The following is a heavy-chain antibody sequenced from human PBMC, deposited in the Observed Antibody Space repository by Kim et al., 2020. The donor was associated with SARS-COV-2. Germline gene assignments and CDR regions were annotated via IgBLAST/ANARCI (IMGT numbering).Heavy chain of an antibody. J-gene: IGHJ4*02. D-gene: IGHD3-16*02. CDR3: ARNIAGYFDY. CDR2: ST. Sequence: STSYTPSLRSRVTISVDTSKNQFSLKLSSVTAADTAVYYCARNIAGYFDYWGQGTLVTVSS. V-gene: IGHV4-39*01.